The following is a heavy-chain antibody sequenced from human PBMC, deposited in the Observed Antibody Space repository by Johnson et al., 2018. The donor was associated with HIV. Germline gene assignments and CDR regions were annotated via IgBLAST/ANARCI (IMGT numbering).Heavy chain of an antibody. CDR1: GFTFSSYA. D-gene: IGHD6-13*01. Sequence: VQLVDSGGGVVQPGRSLRLSCAASGFTFSSYAMHWVRQAPGKGLEWVANIKQDGSEKYYVDSVKGRFTISRDNAKNSLYLQMNSLRAEDTAMDYCARDHTGIAAACPGGLDIWGQGTKVTVSS. CDR2: IKQDGSEK. J-gene: IGHJ3*02. V-gene: IGHV3-7*01. CDR3: ARDHTGIAAACPGGLDI.